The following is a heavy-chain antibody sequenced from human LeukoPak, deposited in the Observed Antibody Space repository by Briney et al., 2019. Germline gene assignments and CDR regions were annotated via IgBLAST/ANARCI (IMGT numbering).Heavy chain of an antibody. CDR3: ARDGGYCRSASCYQYFYYGLDV. J-gene: IGHJ6*02. Sequence: GASVKVSCKASGYTFSDHYVHWVRQAPGQGLEWMGWINPSSGDTSYAQRFQGRVTLTRDTSISTVYMELTGLRSDDTAEFYCARDGGYCRSASCYQYFYYGLDVWGQGTTVTVSS. CDR2: INPSSGDT. V-gene: IGHV1-2*02. D-gene: IGHD2-2*01. CDR1: GYTFSDHY.